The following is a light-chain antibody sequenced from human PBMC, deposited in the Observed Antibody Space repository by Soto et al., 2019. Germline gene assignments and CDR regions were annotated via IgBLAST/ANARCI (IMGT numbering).Light chain of an antibody. J-gene: IGKJ1*01. CDR3: QLYNDFSWT. Sequence: DIHLTQSPSTLSASVGDRVTITCRASQSISILWAWYQQKPGKAPNLLIYATATLETGVSSRFSGSGSGTEFTLTISSLQPDDSATYYCQLYNDFSWTFGQGTKVEIK. V-gene: IGKV1-5*03. CDR2: ATA. CDR1: QSISIL.